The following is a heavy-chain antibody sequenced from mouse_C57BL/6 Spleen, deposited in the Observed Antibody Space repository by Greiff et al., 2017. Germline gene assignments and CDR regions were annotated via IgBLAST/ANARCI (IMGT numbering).Heavy chain of an antibody. CDR1: GYSFTGYY. Sequence: EVQLQQSGPELVKPGASVKISCKASGYSFTGYYMNWVKQSPEKSLEWIGEINPITGGTTYNQKFKAKATLTVDKSSSTAYMQLKSLTSEDSAVYYCARSTAQAWFAYWGQGTLVTVSA. CDR2: INPITGGT. CDR3: ARSTAQAWFAY. J-gene: IGHJ3*01. V-gene: IGHV1-42*01. D-gene: IGHD3-2*02.